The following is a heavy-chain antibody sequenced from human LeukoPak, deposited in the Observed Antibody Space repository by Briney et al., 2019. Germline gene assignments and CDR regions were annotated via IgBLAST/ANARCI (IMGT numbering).Heavy chain of an antibody. CDR3: ARPPTVAATGN. CDR2: IYPGDSDT. Sequence: MGIIYPGDSDTRYSPSFQGQVTISADKSISTAYLQWSSPKASDTAMYYCARPPTVAATGNWGQGTLVTVSS. V-gene: IGHV5-51*01. D-gene: IGHD6-13*01. J-gene: IGHJ4*02.